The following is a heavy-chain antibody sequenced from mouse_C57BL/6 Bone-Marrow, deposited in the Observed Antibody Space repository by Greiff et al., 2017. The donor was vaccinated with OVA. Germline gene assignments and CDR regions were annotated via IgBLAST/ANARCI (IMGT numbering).Heavy chain of an antibody. CDR3: AFYYGSSYRYFDV. D-gene: IGHD1-1*01. CDR2: INPNYGTT. CDR1: GYSFTDYN. V-gene: IGHV1-39*01. J-gene: IGHJ1*03. Sequence: VQLQQSGPELVKPGASVKISCKASGYSFTDYNMNWVKQSNGKSLEWIGVINPNYGTTSYNQQFKGKATLTVDQSASPAYMQLNSPTSEDSAVYYCAFYYGSSYRYFDVWGTGTTVTVSS.